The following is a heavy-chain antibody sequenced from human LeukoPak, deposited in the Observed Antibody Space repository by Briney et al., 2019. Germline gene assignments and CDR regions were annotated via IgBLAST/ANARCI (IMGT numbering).Heavy chain of an antibody. CDR1: GGSFSGYY. CDR3: ARAIPMYYYDSSGYRPFDY. CDR2: INHSGST. Sequence: SETLSLTCAVCGGSFSGYYWSWIRQPPGKGLEWIGEINHSGSTNYNPSLKSRVTISVDTSKNQFSLKLSSVTAADTAVYYCARAIPMYYYDSSGYRPFDYWGQGTLVTVSS. J-gene: IGHJ4*02. V-gene: IGHV4-34*01. D-gene: IGHD3-22*01.